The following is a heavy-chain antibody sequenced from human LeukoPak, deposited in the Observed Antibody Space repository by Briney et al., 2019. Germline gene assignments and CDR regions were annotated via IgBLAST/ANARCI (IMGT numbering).Heavy chain of an antibody. J-gene: IGHJ1*01. CDR2: IYYSGST. CDR1: GGSISDYY. V-gene: IGHV4-59*01. Sequence: PSETLPLTCTVSGGSISDYYWSWIRQPPGKGLEWIGYIYYSGSTNYNPSLKSRVTISVDTSKNQFSLKLSSVTAADTAVYYCASTGYSSSWYPSAEYFQHWGQGTLVTVSS. D-gene: IGHD6-13*01. CDR3: ASTGYSSSWYPSAEYFQH.